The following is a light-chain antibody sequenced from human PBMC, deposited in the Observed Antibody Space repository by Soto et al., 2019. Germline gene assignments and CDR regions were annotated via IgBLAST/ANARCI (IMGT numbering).Light chain of an antibody. CDR2: DAS. CDR3: QQRSSWPPT. CDR1: QSVSSY. Sequence: EIVLTHSPATLSLSPCERATLSARASQSVSSYLAWYQQKPGQAPRLLIYDASNRATGIPARFSGSGSGTDFTLTISRLEPEDFAVYYCQQRSSWPPTFGQGTKVDIK. J-gene: IGKJ1*01. V-gene: IGKV3-11*01.